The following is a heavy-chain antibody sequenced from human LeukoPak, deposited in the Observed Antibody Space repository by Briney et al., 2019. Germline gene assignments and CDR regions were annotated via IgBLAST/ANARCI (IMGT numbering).Heavy chain of an antibody. Sequence: ASVKVSCKASGDTFTGYYMQRVRQAPGQGLEWMGWINPNTGGTNYAQKFQGRVTMTRDTSISTVYMELSRLRSDDTAVYYCARDRYGNYPRGFDSWGQGTLVTVSS. CDR3: ARDRYGNYPRGFDS. J-gene: IGHJ4*02. CDR1: GDTFTGYY. CDR2: INPNTGGT. D-gene: IGHD3-16*02. V-gene: IGHV1-2*02.